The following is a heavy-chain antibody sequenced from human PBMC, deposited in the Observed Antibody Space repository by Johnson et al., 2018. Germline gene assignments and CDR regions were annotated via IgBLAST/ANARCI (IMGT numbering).Heavy chain of an antibody. V-gene: IGHV3-30*04. CDR1: GFTFSNSA. D-gene: IGHD3-3*02. CDR2: ISYDGSNK. CDR3: ARGPPGISGMDV. J-gene: IGHJ6*02. Sequence: QVQLVQSGGGVVQPGRSLRLSCAASGFTFSNSAMQWVRQAPGKGLEWVAVISYDGSNKYYADSVKGRFTISRDNSKNTLYLQMNSLRAEDTAVYYCARGPPGISGMDVWGQGTTVTVSS.